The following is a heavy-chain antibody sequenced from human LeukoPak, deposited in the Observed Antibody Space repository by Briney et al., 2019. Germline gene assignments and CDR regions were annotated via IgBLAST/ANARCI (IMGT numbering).Heavy chain of an antibody. J-gene: IGHJ4*02. CDR1: GYTFTSYY. V-gene: IGHV1-46*01. Sequence: ASVTVSCKASGYTFTSYYIHWVRQAPGQGLEWMGTVDPSGGRTTYAREFQGRVTLTRDTSTSTVYMDLSRLTSDDTAVYYCARDRYGDGFAHFDYWGQGALVTVSS. D-gene: IGHD5-24*01. CDR2: VDPSGGRT. CDR3: ARDRYGDGFAHFDY.